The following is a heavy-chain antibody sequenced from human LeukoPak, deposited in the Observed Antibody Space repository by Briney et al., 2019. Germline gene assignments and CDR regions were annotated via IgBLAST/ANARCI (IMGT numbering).Heavy chain of an antibody. CDR2: INHSGST. V-gene: IGHV4-34*01. Sequence: PSETLSLTCAVYGGSFSGYYWSWIRQPPGKGLEWIGEINHSGSTNYNPSLKSRVTISVDTSKSQFSLKLSSVTAADTAVYYCARVGIMITFGGVIVPKYYFDYWGQGTLVTVSS. D-gene: IGHD3-16*02. CDR3: ARVGIMITFGGVIVPKYYFDY. J-gene: IGHJ4*02. CDR1: GGSFSGYY.